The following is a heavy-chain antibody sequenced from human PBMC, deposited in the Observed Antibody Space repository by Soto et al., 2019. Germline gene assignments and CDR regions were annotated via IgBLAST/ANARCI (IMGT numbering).Heavy chain of an antibody. CDR3: ARENSRDPKPYYYYGMDV. Sequence: KPSETLSLTCTVSGGSISSGGYYWSWIRQHPGKGLEWIGYIYYSGSTYYNPSLKSRVTISVDTSKNQFSLKLSSVTAADTAVYYCARENSRDPKPYYYYGMDVWGQGTTVTVSS. D-gene: IGHD1-7*01. CDR2: IYYSGST. V-gene: IGHV4-31*03. CDR1: GGSISSGGYY. J-gene: IGHJ6*02.